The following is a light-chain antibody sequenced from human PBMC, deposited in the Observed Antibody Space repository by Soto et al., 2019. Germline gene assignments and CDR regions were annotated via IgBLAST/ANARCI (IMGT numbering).Light chain of an antibody. Sequence: EVVLTQSPGTLSLSPGERATLSCRASQSLSSTYLAGYQQKPGQSPRLLISGASNRATDIPDRFTGSGSGTDFTPTIGRLEPEDFAVYYCQRAGSAPPYIFGAGTMLDIK. CDR1: QSLSSTY. V-gene: IGKV3-20*01. CDR2: GAS. CDR3: QRAGSAPPYI. J-gene: IGKJ2*01.